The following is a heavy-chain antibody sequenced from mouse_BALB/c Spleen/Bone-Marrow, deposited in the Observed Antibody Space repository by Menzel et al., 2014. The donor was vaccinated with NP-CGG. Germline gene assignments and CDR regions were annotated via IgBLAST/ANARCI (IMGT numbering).Heavy chain of an antibody. V-gene: IGHV1-7*01. CDR1: GYTFTIYW. D-gene: IGHD1-1*01. Sequence: QAQLKQSGAELAKPGASVTMSCKASGYTFTIYWMHWVKQRPGQGLEWIGYINPITGYTDYNQNFKDKASLTADKSSSTAYMQLNSLTSDDSAVYYCARADYYGSRYFDVWGAGTTVTVSS. J-gene: IGHJ1*01. CDR3: ARADYYGSRYFDV. CDR2: INPITGYT.